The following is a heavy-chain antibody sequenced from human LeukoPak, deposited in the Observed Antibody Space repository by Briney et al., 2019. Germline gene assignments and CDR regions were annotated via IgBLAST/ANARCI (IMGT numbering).Heavy chain of an antibody. Sequence: ASVKVSCKASGYTFTGYYMHWVRQAPGQGLEWMGWISAYNGNTNYAQKLQGRVTMTTDTSTSTAYMELRSLRSDDTAVYYCARVVVDPYSSSWHHAEYWGQGTLVTVSS. CDR1: GYTFTGYY. J-gene: IGHJ4*02. CDR3: ARVVVDPYSSSWHHAEY. D-gene: IGHD6-13*01. V-gene: IGHV1-18*04. CDR2: ISAYNGNT.